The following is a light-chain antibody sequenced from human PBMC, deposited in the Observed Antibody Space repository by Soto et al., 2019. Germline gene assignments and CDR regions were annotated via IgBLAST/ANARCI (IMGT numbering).Light chain of an antibody. Sequence: QSVLTQPASVSGSPGQSIAISCTGTSSDVGGYSYVSWYQQQPCKAPKLVISDVSNRPSGFSDRFSGSKSGNTASLTISGLQTEDEADYYCASYTTSSTYVFGTGTKVTVL. CDR1: SSDVGGYSY. CDR2: DVS. J-gene: IGLJ1*01. CDR3: ASYTTSSTYV. V-gene: IGLV2-14*01.